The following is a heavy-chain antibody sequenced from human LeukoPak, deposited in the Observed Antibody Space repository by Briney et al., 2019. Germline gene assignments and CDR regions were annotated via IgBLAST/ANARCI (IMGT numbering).Heavy chain of an antibody. Sequence: SETLSLTCTVSGGSISSGSYYWSWIRQPAGKGLEWIGRIYTSGSTNYNPSLKSRVTISVDTSKDQFSLKLSSVTAADTAVYYCARGSSSFVYWGQGTLVTVSS. J-gene: IGHJ4*02. CDR2: IYTSGST. CDR3: ARGSSSFVY. D-gene: IGHD6-13*01. CDR1: GGSISSGSYY. V-gene: IGHV4-61*02.